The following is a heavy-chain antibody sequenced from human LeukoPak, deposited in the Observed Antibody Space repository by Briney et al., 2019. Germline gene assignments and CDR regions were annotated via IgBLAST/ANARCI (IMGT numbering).Heavy chain of an antibody. V-gene: IGHV3-21*01. Sequence: GGSLRLSCAASGFTFSSYSMNWVRQAPGKGLEWVSSISSSSSYIYYADSVKGRFTISRDNAKNSLYLQMNSLRAEDTAVYYCAINHEGLIGWELPPQDYWGQGTLVTVSS. D-gene: IGHD1-26*01. J-gene: IGHJ4*02. CDR2: ISSSSSYI. CDR3: AINHEGLIGWELPPQDY. CDR1: GFTFSSYS.